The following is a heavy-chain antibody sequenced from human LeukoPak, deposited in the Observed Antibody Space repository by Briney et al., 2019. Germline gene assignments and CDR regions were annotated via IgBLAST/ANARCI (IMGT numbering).Heavy chain of an antibody. D-gene: IGHD1-26*01. V-gene: IGHV3-30-3*01. Sequence: PGGSLRLSCAASGFAFSSYAMHWVRQAPGKGLEWVAVISYDGSNKYYADSVKGRFTISRDNSKNTLYLQMSSLRAEDTAVYYCARAHSGSYRSYYYYGMDVWGQGTTVTVSS. J-gene: IGHJ6*02. CDR2: ISYDGSNK. CDR3: ARAHSGSYRSYYYYGMDV. CDR1: GFAFSSYA.